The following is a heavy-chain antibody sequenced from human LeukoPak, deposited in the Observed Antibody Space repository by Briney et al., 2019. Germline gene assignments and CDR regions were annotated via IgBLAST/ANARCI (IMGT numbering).Heavy chain of an antibody. CDR1: GXTFSSYA. Sequence: GGSLRLSCAASGXTFSSYAMSWVRQAPGKGLESVSSISGSGGSTYYADSVKGRLTISRDNSNNTLYLQMNSLRAEDTAVYYCARLYCSSTSCSPAPWGQGTLVTVSS. J-gene: IGHJ5*02. CDR2: ISGSGGST. V-gene: IGHV3-23*01. CDR3: ARLYCSSTSCSPAP. D-gene: IGHD2-2*01.